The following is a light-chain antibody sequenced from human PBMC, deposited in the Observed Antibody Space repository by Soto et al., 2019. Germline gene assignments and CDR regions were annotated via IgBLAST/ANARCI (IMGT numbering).Light chain of an antibody. J-gene: IGLJ1*01. CDR1: SSNIENYY. V-gene: IGLV1-51*01. CDR3: GTYDSSLRDGV. Sequence: QSVLTQPPSVSAAPGQNVTISCSGSSSNIENYYVSWYQQLPGTAPKLLIYDNNKRPSGIPDRFSGSKSGTSATLDITGLQNGDEAEYYCGTYDSSLRDGVFGNGKKVTV. CDR2: DNN.